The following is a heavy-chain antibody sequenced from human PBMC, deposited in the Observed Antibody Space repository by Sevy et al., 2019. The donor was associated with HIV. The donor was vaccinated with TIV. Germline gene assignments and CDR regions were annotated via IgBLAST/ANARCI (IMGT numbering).Heavy chain of an antibody. J-gene: IGHJ3*02. CDR2: ISYDGSNK. V-gene: IGHV3-30*18. Sequence: GGSLRLSCAASGFTFSSYGMHWVRQAPGKGLEWVAVISYDGSNKYYADSVKGRFTISRDNSKNTLYLQMNSLRAEETAVYYCAKGVRYYDSSGYYGAFDIWGQWTMVTVSS. D-gene: IGHD3-22*01. CDR1: GFTFSSYG. CDR3: AKGVRYYDSSGYYGAFDI.